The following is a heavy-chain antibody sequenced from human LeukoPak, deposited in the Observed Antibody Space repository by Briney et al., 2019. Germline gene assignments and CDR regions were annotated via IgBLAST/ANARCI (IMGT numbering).Heavy chain of an antibody. J-gene: IGHJ4*02. CDR1: GFTFSSYD. D-gene: IGHD1-26*01. CDR2: VSGSGGST. Sequence: GGSLRLSCAASGFTFSSYDMSWVRQAPGKGLEWVSAVSGSGGSTYYADSVKGRFTISRDNSKSTLFLQMNSLRAEDTAVYYCANDSHSGTYFDSWGRGTLVTVSS. V-gene: IGHV3-23*01. CDR3: ANDSHSGTYFDS.